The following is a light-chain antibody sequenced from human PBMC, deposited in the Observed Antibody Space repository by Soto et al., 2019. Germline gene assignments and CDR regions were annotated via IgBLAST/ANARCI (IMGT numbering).Light chain of an antibody. CDR1: QSVSSSF. J-gene: IGKJ5*01. CDR2: GAS. V-gene: IGKV3-20*01. CDR3: QQYGSSPRT. Sequence: EIVMTQSPATLSVYPGERATLSCRASQSVSSSFLAWYQQKVGQAPRLLIYGASSRATGIPDRFSGSGSGTDFTLTISRLEPEDFAVYYCQQYGSSPRTFGQGTRLEI.